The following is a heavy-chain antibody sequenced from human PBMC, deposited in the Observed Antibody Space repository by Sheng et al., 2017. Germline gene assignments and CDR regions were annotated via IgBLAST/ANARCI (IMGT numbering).Heavy chain of an antibody. D-gene: IGHD2-15*01. J-gene: IGHJ4*02. Sequence: QVQLVESGGGVVQPGRSLRLSCAASGFTFSSYAMHWVRQAPGKGLEWVAVISYDGSNKYYADSVKGRFTISRDNSKNTLYLQMNSLRAEDTAVYYCARGPLVGFDYWGQGTLVTVSS. CDR3: ARGPLVGFDY. CDR2: ISYDGSNK. CDR1: GFTFSSYA. V-gene: IGHV3-30*04.